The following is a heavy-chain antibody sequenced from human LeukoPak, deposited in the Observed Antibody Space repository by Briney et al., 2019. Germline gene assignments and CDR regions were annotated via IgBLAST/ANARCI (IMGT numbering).Heavy chain of an antibody. J-gene: IGHJ1*01. CDR1: GFTFDDYA. Sequence: GGSLRLSCAASGFTFDDYAMHWVRQAPGKGLEWVSGISWNSGSIGYADSVKGRFTISRDNSKNTLYLQMNSLRAEDTAVYYCATPDYYDSHQHEYFQHWGQGTLVTVSS. D-gene: IGHD3-22*01. CDR3: ATPDYYDSHQHEYFQH. CDR2: ISWNSGSI. V-gene: IGHV3-9*01.